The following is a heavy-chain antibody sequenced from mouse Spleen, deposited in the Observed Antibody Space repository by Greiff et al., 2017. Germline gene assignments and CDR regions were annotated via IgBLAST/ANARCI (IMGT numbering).Heavy chain of an antibody. CDR1: GYSITSGYY. V-gene: IGHV3-6*02. Sequence: EVQLQQSGPGLVKPSQSLSLTCSVTGYSITSGYYWNWIRQFPGNKLEWMGYISYDGSNNYNPSLKNRISITRDTSKNQFFLKLNSVTTEDTATYYCAREGSYYRYDGVAYWGQGTLVTVSA. CDR2: ISYDGSN. CDR3: AREGSYYRYDGVAY. J-gene: IGHJ3*01. D-gene: IGHD2-14*01.